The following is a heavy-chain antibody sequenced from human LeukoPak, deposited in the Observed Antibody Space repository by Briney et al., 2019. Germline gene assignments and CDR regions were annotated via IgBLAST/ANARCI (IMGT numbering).Heavy chain of an antibody. Sequence: SVKVSCKPSGGTFNTLGISRVRQAPGQGLEYLGRIIPVPDIPTYAQKFQDRVTISADKSTGTVYMELRSLRSEDTALYYCATDSHLGEFSLYAPFDYWGRGTLVTVSS. D-gene: IGHD3-16*02. CDR2: IIPVPDIP. CDR3: ATDSHLGEFSLYAPFDY. CDR1: GGTFNTLG. V-gene: IGHV1-69*04. J-gene: IGHJ4*02.